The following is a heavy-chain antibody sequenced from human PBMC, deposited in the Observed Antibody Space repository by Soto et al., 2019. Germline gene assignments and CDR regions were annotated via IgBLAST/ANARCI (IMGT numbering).Heavy chain of an antibody. Sequence: GGSLRLSCAASGFTFSSYSMNWVRQAPGKGLEWVSYISSSSSTIYYADSVKGRFTISRDNAKNSLYLQMNSLRDEDTAVYYCARDPEVPRGGWFDPWGQGTLVTVSS. V-gene: IGHV3-48*02. CDR1: GFTFSSYS. CDR3: ARDPEVPRGGWFDP. CDR2: ISSSSSTI. J-gene: IGHJ5*02. D-gene: IGHD3-10*01.